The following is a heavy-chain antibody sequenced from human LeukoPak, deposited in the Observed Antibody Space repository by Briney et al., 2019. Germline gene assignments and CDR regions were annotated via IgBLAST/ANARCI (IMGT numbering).Heavy chain of an antibody. D-gene: IGHD3-10*01. J-gene: IGHJ6*02. V-gene: IGHV3-21*01. CDR2: ISSSSSYI. Sequence: PGGSLRLSCAASGFTFSSYSMNWVRQAPGKGLEWVSSISSSSSYICYADSVKGRFTISRDNAKNSLYLQMNSLRAEDTAVYYCARYGVGRTSHYYYGMDVWGQGTTVTVSS. CDR3: ARYGVGRTSHYYYGMDV. CDR1: GFTFSSYS.